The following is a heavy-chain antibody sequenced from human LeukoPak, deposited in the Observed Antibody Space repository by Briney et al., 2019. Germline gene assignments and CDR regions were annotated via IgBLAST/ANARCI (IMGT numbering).Heavy chain of an antibody. Sequence: GGSLRLSCAASGFTFSIYWMHWVRLGPGKGLVWVSRINTDGSSTTYADSVKGRFTISRDNAKNTLYLQMNSLSAEDTAVYYCARGYSSSYRIDYRGQGTLVTVSS. J-gene: IGHJ4*02. D-gene: IGHD6-6*01. V-gene: IGHV3-74*01. CDR2: INTDGSST. CDR1: GFTFSIYW. CDR3: ARGYSSSYRIDY.